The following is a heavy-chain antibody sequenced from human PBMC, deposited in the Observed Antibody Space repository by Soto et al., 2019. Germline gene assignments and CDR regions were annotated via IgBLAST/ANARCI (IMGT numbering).Heavy chain of an antibody. V-gene: IGHV4-34*01. CDR3: ARGPLLRH. CDR2: INHSGST. Sequence: SETLSLTCAVYGGPFSGYYWSWIRQPPGKGLEWIGEINHSGSTNYNPSLKSRVTISVDTSKNQFSLKLSSVTAADTAVYYCARGPLLRHWGQGTLVTVSS. D-gene: IGHD3-16*01. CDR1: GGPFSGYY. J-gene: IGHJ4*02.